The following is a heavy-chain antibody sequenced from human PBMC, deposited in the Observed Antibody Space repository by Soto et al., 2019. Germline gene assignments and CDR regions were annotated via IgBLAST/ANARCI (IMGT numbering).Heavy chain of an antibody. CDR1: GGSISSSSYY. J-gene: IGHJ5*02. V-gene: IGHV4-39*01. CDR3: ARQYNYGSGSYYLNWFDP. D-gene: IGHD3-10*01. Sequence: SETLSLTCTVSGGSISSSSYYWGWIRQPPGKGLEWIGSIYYSGSTYYNPSLKSRVTISVDTSKNQFSLKLSSVTAADTAVYYCARQYNYGSGSYYLNWFDPWGQGTLVTVS. CDR2: IYYSGST.